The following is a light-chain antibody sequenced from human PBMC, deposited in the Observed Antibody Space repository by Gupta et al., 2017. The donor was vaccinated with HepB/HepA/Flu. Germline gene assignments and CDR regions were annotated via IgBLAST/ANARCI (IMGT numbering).Light chain of an antibody. CDR2: KAS. V-gene: IGKV1-5*03. CDR1: QNINSW. Sequence: DIQMTQSPSTLSASVRDRVTITCRASQNINSWLAWYQQKPGKAPKLLIYKASRLESGVPSRFSGSGSGTEFTLTIDSLQPDDFATYYCQHDNTSYDTFGQGTTMEIK. J-gene: IGKJ2*01. CDR3: QHDNTSYDT.